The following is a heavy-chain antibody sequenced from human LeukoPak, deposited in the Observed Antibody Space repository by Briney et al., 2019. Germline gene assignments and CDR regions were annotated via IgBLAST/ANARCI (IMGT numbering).Heavy chain of an antibody. J-gene: IGHJ3*01. D-gene: IGHD3-22*01. Sequence: AGSLRLSCAASGFSIRTYYMSWVRQVPGKGLEWVSVIYSGGTIRYADSVKGRFTFSRDNFKDTLNLQMNSLRADDTAVYYCVRAVHHNFYSDSSGYYGDAFDVWGQGTVVTVSS. V-gene: IGHV3-53*01. CDR2: IYSGGTI. CDR1: GFSIRTYY. CDR3: VRAVHHNFYSDSSGYYGDAFDV.